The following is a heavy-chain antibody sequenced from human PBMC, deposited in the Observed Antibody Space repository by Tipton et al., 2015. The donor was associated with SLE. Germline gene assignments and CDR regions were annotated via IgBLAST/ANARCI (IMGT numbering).Heavy chain of an antibody. CDR3: AKDWMVRGYYYYYMDV. D-gene: IGHD3-10*01. V-gene: IGHV3-23*01. J-gene: IGHJ6*03. Sequence: SLRLSCAASGFTFSSYGMHWVRQAPGKGLEWVSAISGRGGSTYYADSVKGRFTISSDNSKNTLYLQMNSLRAEDTAVYYCAKDWMVRGYYYYYMDVWGKGTTVTVSS. CDR1: GFTFSSYG. CDR2: ISGRGGST.